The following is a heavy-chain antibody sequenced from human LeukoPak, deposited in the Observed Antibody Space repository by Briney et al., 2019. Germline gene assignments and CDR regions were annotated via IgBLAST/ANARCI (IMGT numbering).Heavy chain of an antibody. CDR3: AKDAGQWQNWNWFAP. CDR1: GFTFYSYG. Sequence: GGFLRLSCAASGFTFYSYGMHCVRQAPGKGLEWVAAISHDGSNTYYGDSVKGRFTISRDNSKNTVYLQMDSLRPEDTAIYYCAKDAGQWQNWNWFAPWGQGTLGIDSS. J-gene: IGHJ5*02. D-gene: IGHD6-19*01. V-gene: IGHV3-30*18. CDR2: ISHDGSNT.